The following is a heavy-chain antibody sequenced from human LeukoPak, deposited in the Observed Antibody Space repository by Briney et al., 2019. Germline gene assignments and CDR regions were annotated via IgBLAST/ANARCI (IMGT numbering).Heavy chain of an antibody. Sequence: ASVTVSCKASGHTSTTYAIHWVRQAPGQGLEWMGWINAGNGNIKYSQKLQGRVTITGDTSASTAYMELSSLRSEDTAVYYCARGYCSSTSCCMDVWGQGTTVT. CDR3: ARGYCSSTSCCMDV. CDR1: GHTSTTYA. V-gene: IGHV1-3*01. J-gene: IGHJ6*02. D-gene: IGHD2-2*01. CDR2: INAGNGNI.